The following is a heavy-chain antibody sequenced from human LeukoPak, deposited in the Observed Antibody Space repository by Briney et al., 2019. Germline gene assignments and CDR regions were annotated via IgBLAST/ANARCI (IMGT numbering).Heavy chain of an antibody. V-gene: IGHV4-31*03. CDR3: ARDGSAPFDY. J-gene: IGHJ4*02. D-gene: IGHD3-10*01. CDR1: GGSISSGGYY. CDR2: IYYSGST. Sequence: PSESLSLTCTVSGGSISSGGYYWSWIRQHPGKGLECIGYIYYSGSTYYNPSLKSRVTISVDTSKNQFSLKLSSVTAADTAVYYCARDGSAPFDYWGQGTLVTVSS.